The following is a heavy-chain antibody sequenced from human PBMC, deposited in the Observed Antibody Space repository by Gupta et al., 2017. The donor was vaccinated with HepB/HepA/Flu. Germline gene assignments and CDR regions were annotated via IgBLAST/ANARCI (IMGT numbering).Heavy chain of an antibody. V-gene: IGHV4-34*01. J-gene: IGHJ4*02. CDR1: GGSFSGYY. CDR2: INHSGST. Sequence: QVQLQQWGAGLLKPSETLSLTCAVYGGSFSGYYWSWIRQPPGKGLEWIGEINHSGSTNYNPSLKGRVTISVDTSKNQFSLKLSSVTAADTAVYYCARDPTGMIVPPSMDWGQGTLVTVSS. CDR3: ARDPTGMIVPPSMD. D-gene: IGHD3-22*01.